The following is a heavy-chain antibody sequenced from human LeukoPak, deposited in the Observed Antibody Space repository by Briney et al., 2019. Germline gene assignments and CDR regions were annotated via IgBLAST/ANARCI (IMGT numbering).Heavy chain of an antibody. CDR2: INYSGST. D-gene: IGHD3-10*01. CDR3: ARASYGSGSYYEDYFYYMDV. V-gene: IGHV4-34*01. Sequence: SETLSLTCAVYGGSFSGYYWSWIRQPPGKGLEWIGEINYSGSTNYVPSLKSRVSISVDTSKNQFSLKLSSVTAADTAVYYCARASYGSGSYYEDYFYYMDVWGKGTTVTVSS. CDR1: GGSFSGYY. J-gene: IGHJ6*03.